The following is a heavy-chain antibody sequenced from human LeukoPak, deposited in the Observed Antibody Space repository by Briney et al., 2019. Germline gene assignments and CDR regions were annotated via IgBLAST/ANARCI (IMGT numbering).Heavy chain of an antibody. V-gene: IGHV3-13*01. Sequence: GGSLRLSCAASGFTFSSYDMHWVRHATGKGLEWVSAIGTAGDTYYPGSVKGRFTISRENAKNSLYLQMNSLRAADPAVYYCARGVGGWFDPWGQGTLVTVSS. CDR2: IGTAGDT. J-gene: IGHJ5*02. CDR1: GFTFSSYD. CDR3: ARGVGGWFDP.